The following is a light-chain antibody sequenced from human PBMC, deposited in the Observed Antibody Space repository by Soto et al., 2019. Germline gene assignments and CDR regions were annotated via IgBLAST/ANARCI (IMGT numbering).Light chain of an antibody. Sequence: EIVLTQSPATLSLSPGERATLSCNASQSVSSYLAWFQHKPGQAPRLLIYDASNRATGVPPRFSGSGSGTDFTLIISSLEPEDFAVYYCQQRGSWPDTFGQGTKLEIK. CDR1: QSVSSY. CDR2: DAS. CDR3: QQRGSWPDT. V-gene: IGKV3-11*01. J-gene: IGKJ2*01.